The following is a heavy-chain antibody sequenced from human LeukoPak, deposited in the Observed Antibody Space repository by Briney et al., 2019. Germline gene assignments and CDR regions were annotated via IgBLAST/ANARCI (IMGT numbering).Heavy chain of an antibody. CDR1: GFDFKRYA. V-gene: IGHV3-30*02. Sequence: PGGSLGLSCSASGFDFKRYAMHWVRQAPGKGLEWVTFIRYDGSDKYYVDSVKGRFTVSRDNFKSTLFLQMSSLRPEDTPLYFCAKAYSTYSFGYPDAFDMWGQGTMVIVSS. CDR2: IRYDGSDK. D-gene: IGHD5-18*01. J-gene: IGHJ3*02. CDR3: AKAYSTYSFGYPDAFDM.